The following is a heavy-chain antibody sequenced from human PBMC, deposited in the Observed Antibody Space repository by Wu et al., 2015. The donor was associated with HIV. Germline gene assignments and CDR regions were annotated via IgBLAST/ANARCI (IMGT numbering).Heavy chain of an antibody. CDR3: ARVAFYSPDIAGAEDAFDI. Sequence: QVQLVQSGAEVKKPGSSVKVSCKASGATFGTYGFNWVRQAPGGGLEWMGRITPMFGKPNYAQKFLGRVTITADGSTNTAYMELTSLRSEDTAVYYCARVAFYSPDIAGAEDAFDIWGQGTMVTVSS. CDR1: GATFGTYG. V-gene: IGHV1-69*13. D-gene: IGHD6-13*01. J-gene: IGHJ3*02. CDR2: ITPMFGKP.